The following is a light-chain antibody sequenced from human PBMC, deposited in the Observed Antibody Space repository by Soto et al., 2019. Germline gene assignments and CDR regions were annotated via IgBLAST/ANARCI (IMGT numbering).Light chain of an antibody. V-gene: IGLV2-14*01. CDR3: SSYTSSSTPPYV. J-gene: IGLJ1*01. CDR1: SSDVGGYNY. Sequence: QSALTQPASVSGSPGQSITISCTGTSSDVGGYNYVSWYQQHPGKAPKLMIYEVSNRPSGVSNRFSGSKSGNTASLTISGLQAEDEADYSCSSYTSSSTPPYVFGTGTKLTVL. CDR2: EVS.